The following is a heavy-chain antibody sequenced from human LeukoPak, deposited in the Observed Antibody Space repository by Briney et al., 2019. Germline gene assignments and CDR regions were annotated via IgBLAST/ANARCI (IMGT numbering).Heavy chain of an antibody. J-gene: IGHJ3*02. CDR2: INANTGNP. CDR1: GYTFTSYA. V-gene: IGHV7-4-1*02. CDR3: AIHVDTAMGDAFDI. D-gene: IGHD5-18*01. Sequence: ASVKVSCKASGYTFTSYAMNWVRQAPGQGLEWMGWINANTGNPTYAQGFTGRFVFSLDSAVSTAYLPISSLKAEDTAVYYCAIHVDTAMGDAFDIWGQGTMVTVSS.